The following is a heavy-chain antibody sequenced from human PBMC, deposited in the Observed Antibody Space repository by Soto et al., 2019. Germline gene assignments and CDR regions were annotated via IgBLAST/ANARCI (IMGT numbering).Heavy chain of an antibody. CDR2: IYRDGAT. J-gene: IGHJ4*02. Sequence: TLSLTCSVSGASIKSCDNFWSWIRQRPGKGLEWIGYIYRDGATYYNPSLKSRVSLSVDTSKNEFSLRVTSVTAADTAIYYCARHESRDFVDHFDYWGRGTLVTASS. CDR3: ARHESRDFVDHFDY. D-gene: IGHD2-21*02. CDR1: GASIKSCDNF. V-gene: IGHV4-31*02.